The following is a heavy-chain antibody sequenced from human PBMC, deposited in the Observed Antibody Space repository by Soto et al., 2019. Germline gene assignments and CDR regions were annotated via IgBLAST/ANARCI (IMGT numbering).Heavy chain of an antibody. CDR3: ARDVRYSSGSIDY. CDR1: GFTFSDYY. Sequence: PGGSLRLSCAASGFTFSDYYMSWIRQAPGKGLEWVSYISGSSSYTSYADSVKGRFTISRDNAKNSLYLQMNSLRAEDTAVYYCARDVRYSSGSIDYWGQGTLVTVSS. D-gene: IGHD6-19*01. V-gene: IGHV3-11*06. J-gene: IGHJ4*02. CDR2: ISGSSSYT.